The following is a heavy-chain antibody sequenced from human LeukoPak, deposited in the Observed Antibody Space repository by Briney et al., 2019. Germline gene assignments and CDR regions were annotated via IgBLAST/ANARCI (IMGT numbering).Heavy chain of an antibody. D-gene: IGHD2-2*03. Sequence: GGSLRLSFGASGFTLSSYWMHWVRQAPGKGLVWVSRIKGDGSSTSYAESVKGRFTISRDNAKNTLYLQMNSLRAEDTAVYYCAREWIQYYYYDMDFWGQGTTVTVSS. V-gene: IGHV3-74*01. CDR3: AREWIQYYYYDMDF. CDR1: GFTLSSYW. CDR2: IKGDGSST. J-gene: IGHJ6*02.